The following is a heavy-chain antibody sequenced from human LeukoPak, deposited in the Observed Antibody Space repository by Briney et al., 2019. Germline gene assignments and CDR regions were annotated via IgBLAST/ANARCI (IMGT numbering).Heavy chain of an antibody. CDR3: ARAPHIAATLGFDY. CDR1: GFTVSSNY. CDR2: IYSGGST. D-gene: IGHD2-15*01. J-gene: IGHJ4*02. V-gene: IGHV3-66*01. Sequence: GGSLRLSCAASGFTVSSNYMCWVRQAPGKGLEWVSVIYSGGSTYYADSVKGRFTISRDNSKNTLYLQMNSLRAEDTAVYYCARAPHIAATLGFDYWGQGTLVTVSS.